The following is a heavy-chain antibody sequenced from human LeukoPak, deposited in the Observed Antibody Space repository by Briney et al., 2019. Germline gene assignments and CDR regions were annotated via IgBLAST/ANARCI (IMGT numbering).Heavy chain of an antibody. CDR3: ARSRMVRGVIIPSGPFDY. J-gene: IGHJ4*02. CDR1: GYTFTSYD. Sequence: ASVKVSCKASGYTFTSYDINWVRQATGQGLEWMGWMNPNSGNTGYAQKFQGRVTMTRNTSISTAYMELSSLRSEDTAVYYCARSRMVRGVIIPSGPFDYWGQGTLVTVSS. CDR2: MNPNSGNT. D-gene: IGHD3-10*01. V-gene: IGHV1-8*01.